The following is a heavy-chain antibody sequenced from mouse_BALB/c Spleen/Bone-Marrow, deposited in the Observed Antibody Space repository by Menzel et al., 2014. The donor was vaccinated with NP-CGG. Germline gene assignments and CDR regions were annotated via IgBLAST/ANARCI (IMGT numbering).Heavy chain of an antibody. V-gene: IGHV2-6-7*01. CDR2: VWGDGST. J-gene: IGHJ4*01. CDR3: ASNGGGAMDY. Sequence: VKLMESGPGLVAPSQSLSITCTVSGFSLTGYGVNWVLQPPGKGLEWLGKVWGDGSTDYNSGLKSRLSISKDNSKSQVFLKMNSLQTDDTARYYCASNGGGAMDYWGQGTSVTVSS. CDR1: GFSLTGYG.